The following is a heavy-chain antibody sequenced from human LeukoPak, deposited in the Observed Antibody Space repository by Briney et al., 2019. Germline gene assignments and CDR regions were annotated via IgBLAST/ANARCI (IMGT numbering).Heavy chain of an antibody. J-gene: IGHJ4*02. V-gene: IGHV3-23*01. D-gene: IGHD6-13*01. CDR3: AKDFRVAAAFERPDY. Sequence: GGSLRLSCAASGFTFSSYAMSWARQAPGRGLEWISAISGSGGSTYYADSVKGRFTISRDNSKNTLYLQMNSLRAEDTAVYYCAKDFRVAAAFERPDYWGQGTLVTVSS. CDR2: ISGSGGST. CDR1: GFTFSSYA.